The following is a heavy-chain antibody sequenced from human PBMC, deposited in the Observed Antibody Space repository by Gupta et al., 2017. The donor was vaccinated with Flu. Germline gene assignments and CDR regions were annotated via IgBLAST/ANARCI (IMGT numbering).Heavy chain of an antibody. CDR3: AKYSNYPPGAFDF. V-gene: IGHV1-69*06. CDR1: AGNFNSYA. CDR2: IIPSCKRT. D-gene: IGHD5-12*01. Sequence: ASAGNFNSYAIGWVRQAPGQGLEWMGGIIPSCKRTGYVQKFQDRLTINADIAKRKDYRELSSLRSEDTAVYVGAKYSNYPPGAFDFWGQGTLVTVSS. J-gene: IGHJ3*01.